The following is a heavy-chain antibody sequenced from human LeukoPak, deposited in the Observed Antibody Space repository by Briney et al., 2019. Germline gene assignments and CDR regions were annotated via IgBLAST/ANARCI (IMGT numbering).Heavy chain of an antibody. D-gene: IGHD5-24*01. CDR2: ISYDGSNK. CDR1: GFTFSSYA. Sequence: GRSLRLSCAASGFTFSSYAMHWVRQAPGKGLEWVAVISYDGSNKYYADSVKGRFTISRDNSKNTLYLQVNSLRAEDTAVYYCARAWRSRDWFDPWGQGTLVTVSS. CDR3: ARAWRSRDWFDP. J-gene: IGHJ5*02. V-gene: IGHV3-30*04.